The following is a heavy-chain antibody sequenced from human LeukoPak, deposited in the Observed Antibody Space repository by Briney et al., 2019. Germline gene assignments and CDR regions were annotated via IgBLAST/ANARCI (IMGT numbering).Heavy chain of an antibody. CDR1: GGSISSSSYY. CDR3: ARGKEWLTFDI. Sequence: SETLSLTCTVSGGSISSSSYYWSWIRQPPGKGLEWIGYIYYSGSTNYNPSLKSRVTISVDTSKNQFSLKLSSVTAADTAVYYCARGKEWLTFDIWGQGTMVTVSS. V-gene: IGHV4-61*01. CDR2: IYYSGST. D-gene: IGHD6-19*01. J-gene: IGHJ3*02.